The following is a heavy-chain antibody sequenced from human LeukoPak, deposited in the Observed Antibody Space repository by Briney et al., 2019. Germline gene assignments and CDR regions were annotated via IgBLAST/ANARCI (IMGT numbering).Heavy chain of an antibody. CDR2: ISSSSSYI. Sequence: PGGSLRLSRAASRFTFSSYSMNWVRQAPGKGLEWVSSISSSSSYIYYADSVKGRFTISRDNAKNSLYLQMNSLRAEDTAVYYCARDVNYDSSGYPQYYYYYYMDVWGKGTTVTVSS. CDR1: RFTFSSYS. D-gene: IGHD3-22*01. V-gene: IGHV3-21*01. CDR3: ARDVNYDSSGYPQYYYYYYMDV. J-gene: IGHJ6*03.